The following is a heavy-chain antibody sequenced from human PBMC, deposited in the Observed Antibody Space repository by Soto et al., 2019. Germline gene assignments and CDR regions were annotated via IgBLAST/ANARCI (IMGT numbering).Heavy chain of an antibody. Sequence: QVQLVQSGAEVKKPGASVKVSCKASGYTFTSYYMHWVRQAPGQGLEWMGRINPSGGSTSYAQKCQGRVTMNRDTSTSTVYMELSSLRSEDTAVYYCARGGTELVPLHYYYYYMDVWGKGTTVTVSS. J-gene: IGHJ6*03. CDR1: GYTFTSYY. D-gene: IGHD6-6*01. CDR3: ARGGTELVPLHYYYYYMDV. V-gene: IGHV1-46*03. CDR2: INPSGGST.